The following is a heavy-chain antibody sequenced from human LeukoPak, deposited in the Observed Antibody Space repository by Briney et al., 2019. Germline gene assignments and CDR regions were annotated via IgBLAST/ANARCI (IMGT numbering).Heavy chain of an antibody. CDR3: AREAYDSSGYPRYYFDY. D-gene: IGHD3-22*01. V-gene: IGHV3-11*05. Sequence: GGPLRLSCAASGFTFSDYYMSWIRQAPGKGLEWVSYISSSSSYTNYADSVKGRFTISRDNAKNSLYLQMNSLRAEDTAVYYCAREAYDSSGYPRYYFDYWGQGTLVTVSS. J-gene: IGHJ4*02. CDR1: GFTFSDYY. CDR2: ISSSSSYT.